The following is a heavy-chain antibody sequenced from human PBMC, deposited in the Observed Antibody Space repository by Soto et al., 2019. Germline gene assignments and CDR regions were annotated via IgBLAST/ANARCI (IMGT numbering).Heavy chain of an antibody. V-gene: IGHV1-69*13. CDR2: IIPIFGTA. Sequence: ASVKVSCKASGGTFSSYAISWVRQAPGQGLEWMGGIIPIFGTANYAQKFQGRVTITADESTSTAYMELSSLRSEDTAVYYCARGEIIYYGPFDYWGQGTLVTVSS. CDR3: ARGEIIYYGPFDY. J-gene: IGHJ4*02. CDR1: GGTFSSYA. D-gene: IGHD3-3*01.